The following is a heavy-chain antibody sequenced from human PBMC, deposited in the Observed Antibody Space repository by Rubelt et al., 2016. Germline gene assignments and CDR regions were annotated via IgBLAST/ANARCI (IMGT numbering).Heavy chain of an antibody. Sequence: QVQLVQSGAEVKKPGASVKVSCKASGYTFTSYGISWVRQAPGQGLEWMGWISAYNGNTNYAQKPQGRVTMTTDTSTSTAYMGLRSLRSDDTAVYYCARDRTWLVPGLDAFDIWGQGTMVTVSS. J-gene: IGHJ3*02. CDR2: ISAYNGNT. CDR1: GYTFTSYG. V-gene: IGHV1-18*01. CDR3: ARDRTWLVPGLDAFDI. D-gene: IGHD6-19*01.